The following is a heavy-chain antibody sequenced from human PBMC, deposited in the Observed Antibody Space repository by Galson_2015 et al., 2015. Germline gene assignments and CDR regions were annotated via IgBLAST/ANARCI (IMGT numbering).Heavy chain of an antibody. J-gene: IGHJ6*02. CDR3: TSLRYSEWPKDYYGMDV. D-gene: IGHD5-18*01. CDR1: GFTFSGSA. Sequence: SLRLSCAASGFTFSGSAMHWVRQASGKGLEWVGRIRSKANSYSTADAASVNVRFTISRDDSKTTAYLQMNSMKTEDTSAYYCTSLRYSEWPKDYYGMDVWGQGTPVTVSS. V-gene: IGHV3-73*01. CDR2: IRSKANSYST.